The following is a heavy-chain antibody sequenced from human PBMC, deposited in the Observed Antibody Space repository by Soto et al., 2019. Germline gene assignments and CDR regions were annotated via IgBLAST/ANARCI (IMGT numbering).Heavy chain of an antibody. CDR1: GFTFSSYS. J-gene: IGHJ6*02. Sequence: GGSLRLSCAASGFTFSSYSMNWVRQAPGKGLEWVSSISSSSSYIYYADSVKGRFTISRDNSKNTLYLQMSSLRAEDTAVYYCVKSGPYYDFWSGYYSPYYYGMDVWGQGTTVTVSS. D-gene: IGHD3-3*01. CDR2: ISSSSSYI. CDR3: VKSGPYYDFWSGYYSPYYYGMDV. V-gene: IGHV3-21*01.